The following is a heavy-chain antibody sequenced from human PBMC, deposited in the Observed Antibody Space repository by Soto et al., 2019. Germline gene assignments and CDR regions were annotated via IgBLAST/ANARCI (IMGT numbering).Heavy chain of an antibody. CDR3: ARADRYSDYYYYYYMDV. CDR1: GGSISSYY. V-gene: IGHV4-59*01. Sequence: PSETLSLTCTVSGGSISSYYWSWIRQPPGKGLEWIGYIYYSGSTNYNPSLKSRVTISVDTSKNQFSLKLSSATAADTAVYYCARADRYSDYYYYYYMDVWGTGTTVT. CDR2: IYYSGST. D-gene: IGHD5-12*01. J-gene: IGHJ6*03.